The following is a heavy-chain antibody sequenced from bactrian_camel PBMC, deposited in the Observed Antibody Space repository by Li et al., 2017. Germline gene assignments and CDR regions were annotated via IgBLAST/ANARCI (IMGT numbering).Heavy chain of an antibody. Sequence: HVQLVESGGESVQAGGSLRLSCVASGATQDIGCMGWFRQIPGKNREGVAMINRKGTIRYSDSVRHRFTISKDAATKTVTLQMNSLKPEDTAMYYCAAVKSYSSGSWLLRFGTFGYWGQGTQVTVS. CDR2: INRKGTI. D-gene: IGHD2*01. CDR1: GATQDIGC. V-gene: IGHV3S53*01. J-gene: IGHJ6*01. CDR3: AAVKSYSSGSWLLRFGTFGY.